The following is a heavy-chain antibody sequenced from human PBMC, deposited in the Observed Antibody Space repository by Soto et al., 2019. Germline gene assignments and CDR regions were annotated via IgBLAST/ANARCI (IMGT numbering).Heavy chain of an antibody. CDR1: GFTPTKTP. D-gene: IGHD3-9*01. CDR3: ATSFRYFAN. J-gene: IGHJ4*02. V-gene: IGHV3-23*01. CDR2: ISGTASRT. Sequence: EVQLLESGGGLVLPGGSLRLSCAGSGFTPTKTPLSWVRQPPGKGLEWVTTISGTASRTYYVDSVKGRFSISRDNAKNTVTLQIKNLTLDDASVFYCATSFRYFANWGQGTRVTVSS.